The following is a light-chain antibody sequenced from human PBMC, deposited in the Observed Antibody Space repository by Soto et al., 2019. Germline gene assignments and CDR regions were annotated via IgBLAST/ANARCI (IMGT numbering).Light chain of an antibody. CDR1: QSVSSRY. Sequence: EIVLTQSPGTLSLSPGERATLSCRASQSVSSRYLAWYQQKPGQAPRLLIYGASSRATGIPDRFSGSGSGTDFFLTISRLEHEDFAVYYCQQCGGSPLFTFCPGTKVDIK. CDR3: QQCGGSPLFT. CDR2: GAS. J-gene: IGKJ3*01. V-gene: IGKV3-20*01.